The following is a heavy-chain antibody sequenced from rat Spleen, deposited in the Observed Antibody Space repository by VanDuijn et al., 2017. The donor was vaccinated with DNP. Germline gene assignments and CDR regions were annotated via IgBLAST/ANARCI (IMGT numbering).Heavy chain of an antibody. D-gene: IGHD1-11*01. CDR1: GFTFSNYD. CDR2: ISTSGGST. CDR3: TRPRGSYGGYRMDA. Sequence: EVQLVESGGGLVQPGRSMKLSCAASGFTFSNYDMAWVRQAPERGLEWVATISTSGGSTYYRDSVKGRFTISRDNGKSTLYLQMDSLRSEDTATYYCTRPRGSYGGYRMDAWGQGTSVSVSS. V-gene: IGHV5-25*01. J-gene: IGHJ4*01.